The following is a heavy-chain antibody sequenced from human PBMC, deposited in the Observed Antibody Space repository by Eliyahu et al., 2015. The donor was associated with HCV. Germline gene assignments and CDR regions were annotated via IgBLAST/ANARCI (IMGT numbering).Heavy chain of an antibody. V-gene: IGHV3-21*01. CDR2: ISSSSSFI. Sequence: EVQLVESGGGLVKPGESLRLXCAAXGFPFXDXGMGWVRQAPGMGLGWVSSISSSSSFIYYADSVKGRFTISRDNAKNSLYLQMNSLRVEDTAVYYCARAGLTPYWYFDFWGRGTLVTVSS. D-gene: IGHD4-23*01. CDR3: ARAGLTPYWYFDF. J-gene: IGHJ2*01. CDR1: GFPFXDXG.